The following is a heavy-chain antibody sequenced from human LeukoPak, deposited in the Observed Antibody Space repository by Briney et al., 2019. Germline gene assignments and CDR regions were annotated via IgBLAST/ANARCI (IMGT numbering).Heavy chain of an antibody. CDR3: ARAPITSPFYFDY. CDR2: INWSGGST. J-gene: IGHJ4*02. D-gene: IGHD2-2*01. V-gene: IGHV3-20*04. CDR1: GFAFNEHG. Sequence: GGSLRLSCTASGFAFNEHGMSWVRQAPGKGLEWVSGINWSGGSTGYADPLRGRFTISRDNAKNSLYLQMDSLRAEDTALYYCARAPITSPFYFDYWGQGTLVTVSS.